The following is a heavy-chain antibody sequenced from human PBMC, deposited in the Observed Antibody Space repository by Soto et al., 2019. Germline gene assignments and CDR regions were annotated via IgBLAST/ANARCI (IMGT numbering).Heavy chain of an antibody. V-gene: IGHV3-49*02. D-gene: IGHD3-16*01. CDR2: IRSKPYGGTT. Sequence: GKGLEWIGFIRSKPYGGTTEYAASVKGRFTISRDESKSSAYLQMNSLKTEDTAVYYSSRRRHTFCPPVSAFLLNRTTDL. CDR3: SRRRHTFCPPVSAFLLNRTTDL. J-gene: IGHJ2*01.